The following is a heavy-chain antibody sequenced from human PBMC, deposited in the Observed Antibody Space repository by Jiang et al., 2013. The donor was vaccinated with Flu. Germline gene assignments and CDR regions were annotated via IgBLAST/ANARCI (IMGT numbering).Heavy chain of an antibody. V-gene: IGHV5-10-1*01. CDR2: IDPSDSYT. D-gene: IGHD1-14*01. J-gene: IGHJ6*04. CDR3: ARLSGGTLDYYYYGMDV. Sequence: RQMPGRGLEWWGGIDPSDSYTNYSPSFQGLVTISADKSITTAYLQWSTLKASDTAVYYCARLSGGTLDYYYYGMDVWGKGTTVTVSS.